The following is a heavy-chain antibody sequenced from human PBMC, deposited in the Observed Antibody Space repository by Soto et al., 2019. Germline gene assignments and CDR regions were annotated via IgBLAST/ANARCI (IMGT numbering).Heavy chain of an antibody. CDR1: GFIFSGYS. Sequence: PXGALRLSCFGSGFIFSGYSMAWVRQAPGMGLEWVASISSRSTNIDYADSVKGRFSISRDNANNLVSLQMSSLRGEDTALYYCAKFTEPGYSSIWYYFESWGQGTPVTVSS. V-gene: IGHV3-21*06. CDR2: ISSRSTNI. J-gene: IGHJ4*02. CDR3: AKFTEPGYSSIWYYFES. D-gene: IGHD6-13*01.